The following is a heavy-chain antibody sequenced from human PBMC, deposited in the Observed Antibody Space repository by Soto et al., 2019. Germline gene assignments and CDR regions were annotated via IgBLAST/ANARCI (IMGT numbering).Heavy chain of an antibody. CDR2: ISSSSSYI. J-gene: IGHJ4*02. Sequence: GGSLRLSCAASGFTFSSYSMNWVRQAPGKGLEWVSSISSSSSYIYYAASVKGRFTISRDNAKNSLYLQMNSLRAEDTAVYYCARDPSYYYDSSGGYWGQGTLVTVSS. CDR3: ARDPSYYYDSSGGY. V-gene: IGHV3-21*01. CDR1: GFTFSSYS. D-gene: IGHD3-22*01.